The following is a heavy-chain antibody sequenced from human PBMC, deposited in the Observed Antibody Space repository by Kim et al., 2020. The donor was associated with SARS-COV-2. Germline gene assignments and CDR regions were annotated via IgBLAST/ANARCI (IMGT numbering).Heavy chain of an antibody. D-gene: IGHD3-22*01. CDR2: ISSTGASA. CDR3: ARDWGSSGYFDY. V-gene: IGHV3-48*03. Sequence: GGSLRLSCAASGFTFSSYDMNWVRQAPGKGLEWISYISSTGASAYYAASVKGRFTISRDNAKNSLYLQMNSLRAEDTATYYCARDWGSSGYFDYWGKGTLVSVSS. CDR1: GFTFSSYD. J-gene: IGHJ4*02.